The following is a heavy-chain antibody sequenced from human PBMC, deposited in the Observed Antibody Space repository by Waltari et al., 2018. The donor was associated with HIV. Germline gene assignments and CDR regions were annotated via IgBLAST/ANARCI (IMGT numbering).Heavy chain of an antibody. CDR2: MSYSGST. D-gene: IGHD4-4*01. V-gene: IGHV4-39*01. CDR1: GGSMTSSSYY. CDR3: ARSFSGYSNYFDP. J-gene: IGHJ5*02. Sequence: QLQLQESGPGLVKSSETLSLTCTVSGGSMTSSSYYWGWIRQPPGKGLEWFGSMSYSGSTYHNPSLRSRLTISVDTSKNQFSLKLTSVTAADTAVYYCARSFSGYSNYFDPWGQGTLVTVSS.